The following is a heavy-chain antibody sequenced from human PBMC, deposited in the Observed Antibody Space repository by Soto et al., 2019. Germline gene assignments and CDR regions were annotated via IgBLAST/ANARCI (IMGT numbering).Heavy chain of an antibody. CDR1: GFTFSMYS. Sequence: AGGSLRLSCEVSGFTFSMYSMSWVRQSPGKGLEWVAKIPQDGVDGHYADSVKGRFIISRDNDKNSLHLQLNNLRAEDTAVYYCARDHLTLPAHDFFYGSDVWGRGATVTVSS. D-gene: IGHD2-21*02. V-gene: IGHV3-7*03. CDR3: ARDHLTLPAHDFFYGSDV. J-gene: IGHJ6*02. CDR2: IPQDGVDG.